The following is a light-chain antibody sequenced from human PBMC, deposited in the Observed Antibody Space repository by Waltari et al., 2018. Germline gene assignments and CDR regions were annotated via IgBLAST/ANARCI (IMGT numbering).Light chain of an antibody. CDR1: CSVVGGYNL. V-gene: IGLV2-23*02. J-gene: IGLJ2*01. Sequence: QSALTQPPSVSGSPGPSTTFSCTGTCSVVGGYNLVSWYQHHPGKAPKLMIYEVSTRPSGVSNRFSGSKSGNTASLTISGLQAEDEADYYCCSYAGSSTFVFGGGTKLTVL. CDR2: EVS. CDR3: CSYAGSSTFV.